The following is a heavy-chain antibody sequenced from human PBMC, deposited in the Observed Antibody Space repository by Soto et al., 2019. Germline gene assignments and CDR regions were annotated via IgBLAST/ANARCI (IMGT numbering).Heavy chain of an antibody. J-gene: IGHJ5*02. CDR3: AGSYSYGHNWFDP. V-gene: IGHV1-69*01. Sequence: SVKVSCKASGGTFSSYAISWVRQAPGQGLEWMGGIIPIFGTANYAQKFQGRVTITADESTSTAYMELSSLRSENTAVYYCAGSYSYGHNWFDPWGQGTLVTVSS. D-gene: IGHD5-18*01. CDR2: IIPIFGTA. CDR1: GGTFSSYA.